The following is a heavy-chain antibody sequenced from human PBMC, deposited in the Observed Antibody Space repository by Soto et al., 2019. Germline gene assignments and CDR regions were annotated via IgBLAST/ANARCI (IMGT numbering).Heavy chain of an antibody. D-gene: IGHD3-16*01. J-gene: IGHJ6*02. CDR3: ARDKGGGMDX. V-gene: IGHV3-30-3*01. CDR2: ISYDGSNK. CDR1: GFTFSSYA. Sequence: GGSLRLSFAASGFTFSSYAMHWVRQAPGKGLEWVPVISYDGSNKYYAYSVKGRFTISRDNSKNTLYLKMNSLRAEDTAVYYCARDKGGGMDXWGQGTTVTVS.